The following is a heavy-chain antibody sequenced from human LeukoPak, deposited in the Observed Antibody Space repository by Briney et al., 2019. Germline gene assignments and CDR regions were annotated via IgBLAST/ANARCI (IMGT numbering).Heavy chain of an antibody. D-gene: IGHD2-15*01. CDR1: GYTFTSYY. V-gene: IGHV1-46*01. Sequence: GASVKVSCKASGYTFTSYYMHWVRQAPGQGLEWTGIINPSGGSTSYAQKFQGRVTMTRDTSTSTVYMELSSLSSEDTAVYYCARDCSLLSKHQNYDAFDIWGQGTMVTVSS. J-gene: IGHJ3*02. CDR2: INPSGGST. CDR3: ARDCSLLSKHQNYDAFDI.